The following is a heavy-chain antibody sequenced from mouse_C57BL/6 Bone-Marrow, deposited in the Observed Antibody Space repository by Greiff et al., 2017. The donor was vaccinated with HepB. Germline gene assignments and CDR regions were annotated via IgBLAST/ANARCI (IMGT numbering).Heavy chain of an antibody. CDR2: IDPSDSYT. CDR3: AREYDYYAMDY. V-gene: IGHV1-50*01. D-gene: IGHD5-2*01. Sequence: QVQLQQSGAELVKPGASVKLSCKASGYTFTSYWMQWVKQRPGQGLEWIGEIDPSDSYTNYNQKFKSKATLTVDTSSSTAYMQLSSLTSEDSAVYYCAREYDYYAMDYWGQGTSVTVSS. CDR1: GYTFTSYW. J-gene: IGHJ4*01.